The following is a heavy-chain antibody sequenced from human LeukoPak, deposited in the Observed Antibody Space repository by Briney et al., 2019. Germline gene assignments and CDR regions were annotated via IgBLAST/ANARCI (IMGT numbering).Heavy chain of an antibody. CDR1: GFAFSSSV. Sequence: GGSLRLSCAASGFAFSSSVMSWVRQAPNMGLEWVSAISGSGGSTYYADSVKGRFTISRDNSRNTLYLQISGLRADDTAVYYCAKDGTPGEYWGQGTRVTVSS. V-gene: IGHV3-23*01. D-gene: IGHD2-15*01. CDR2: ISGSGGST. CDR3: AKDGTPGEY. J-gene: IGHJ4*02.